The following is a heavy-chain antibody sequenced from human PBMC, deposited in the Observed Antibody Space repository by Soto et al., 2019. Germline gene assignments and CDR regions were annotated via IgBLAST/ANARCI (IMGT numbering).Heavy chain of an antibody. D-gene: IGHD2-2*01. CDR1: GGTFSSYA. J-gene: IGHJ6*02. CDR2: IIPIFGTA. CDR3: ARADCSSTSCYVGGGYYYYGMDV. Sequence: QVQLVQSGAEVKKPGSSVKVSCKASGGTFSSYAISWVRQAPGQGLEWMGGIIPIFGTANYAQKFQGRVTITADESTSTDYMELSSLRSEDTAVYYCARADCSSTSCYVGGGYYYYGMDVWGQGTTVTVSS. V-gene: IGHV1-69*01.